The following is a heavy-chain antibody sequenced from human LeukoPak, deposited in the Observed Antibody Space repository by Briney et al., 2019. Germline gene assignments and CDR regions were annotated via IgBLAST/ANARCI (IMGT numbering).Heavy chain of an antibody. CDR3: ARGWSILRGGDWFDP. CDR1: GYSISSGDY. V-gene: IGHV4-38-2*02. CDR2: IHHSGTT. J-gene: IGHJ5*02. Sequence: SETLSLTCTVSGYSISSGDYWGWIRQPPGKGLEWIPSIHHSGTTYYTPSLKSRGSISVDPSKNQLSLSLSSVTAADTAVYYCARGWSILRGGDWFDPWGQGTLVTVSS. D-gene: IGHD3-3*02.